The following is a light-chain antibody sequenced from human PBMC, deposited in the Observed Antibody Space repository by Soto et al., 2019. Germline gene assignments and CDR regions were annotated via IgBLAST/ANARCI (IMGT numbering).Light chain of an antibody. V-gene: IGLV4-69*01. Sequence: QLVLTQSPSASASLGASVKLTCNLSSGHRSYAIAWHQQQPEKGPRYLMKLNSDGSHSKGDGIPDRFSGSSSGAERYLTISSLQSEDESDYYCQTCDTFIQRVFGGGTKLTVL. CDR3: QTCDTFIQRV. CDR2: LNSDGSH. CDR1: SGHRSYA. J-gene: IGLJ3*02.